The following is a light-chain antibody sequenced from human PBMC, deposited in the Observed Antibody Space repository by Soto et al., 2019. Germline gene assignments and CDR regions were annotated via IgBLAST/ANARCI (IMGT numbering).Light chain of an antibody. CDR2: AAS. J-gene: IGKJ5*01. V-gene: IGKV1-17*01. CDR3: QQLYTLPFT. Sequence: IQMTQSPSSLSASVGDRVTITCRASQNINNLLNWYQQKPGKAPKLLIYAASSVQSGVPSRFSGSGSGTEFTLTISGLLPEDFAAYHCQQLYTLPFTFGQGTRLEIK. CDR1: QNINNL.